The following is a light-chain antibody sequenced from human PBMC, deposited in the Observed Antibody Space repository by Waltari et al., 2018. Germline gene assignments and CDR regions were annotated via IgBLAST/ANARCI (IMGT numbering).Light chain of an antibody. CDR2: EVS. CDR1: SSDVGGSNY. J-gene: IGLJ3*02. V-gene: IGLV2-8*01. Sequence: QSALTQPPSASGSPGQSVTISCTGTSSDVGGSNYASWYQQPPGKAPNLMIYEVSKRPAGLPVRFSGSKAGNTASLTVAGLQAEEEADYYCSSYAGSNNLVFGGGTKLTVL. CDR3: SSYAGSNNLV.